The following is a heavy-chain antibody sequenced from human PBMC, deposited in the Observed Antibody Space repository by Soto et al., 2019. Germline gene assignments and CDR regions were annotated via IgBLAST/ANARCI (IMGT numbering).Heavy chain of an antibody. V-gene: IGHV1-18*01. CDR3: SRGVTPIDY. CDR1: GYTFTNFG. J-gene: IGHJ4*02. CDR2: ISAYNGNT. Sequence: QVQLVQSGAEVKKPGASVKVSCKASGYTFTNFGISWVRQAPGQGLEWMGWISAYNGNTHYAQNFKGRVTTTTDTSTTTAYLALRRLRSDDTAVYYCSRGVTPIDYWGQGTLVTVSS. D-gene: IGHD2-21*02.